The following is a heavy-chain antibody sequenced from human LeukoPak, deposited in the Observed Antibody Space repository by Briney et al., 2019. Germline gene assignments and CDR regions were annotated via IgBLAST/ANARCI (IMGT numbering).Heavy chain of an antibody. CDR2: ISGSGGST. D-gene: IGHD4-17*01. V-gene: IGHV3-23*01. J-gene: IGHJ6*04. CDR1: GFTFSDST. CDR3: AKNHDYGDFLNYYYYYGMDV. Sequence: GGSLRLSCAASGFTFSDSTMHWVRQAPGKGLEWVSAISGSGGSTYYADSVKGRFTIPRDNSKNTLYLQMNSLRAEDTAVYYCAKNHDYGDFLNYYYYYGMDVWGKGTTVTVSS.